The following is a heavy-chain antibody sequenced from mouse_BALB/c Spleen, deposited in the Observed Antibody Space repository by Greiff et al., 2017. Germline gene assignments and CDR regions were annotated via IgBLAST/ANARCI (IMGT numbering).Heavy chain of an antibody. J-gene: IGHJ4*01. CDR2: INPSTGYT. D-gene: IGHD1-1*01. CDR3: ARSVTTVVATDYYAMDY. V-gene: IGHV1-7*01. CDR1: GYTFTSYW. Sequence: VKLVESGAELAKPGASVKMSCKASGYTFTSYWMHWVKQRPGQGLEWIGYINPSTGYTEYNQKFKDKATLTADKSSSTAYMQLSSLTSEDSAVYYCARSVTTVVATDYYAMDYWGQGTSVTVSS.